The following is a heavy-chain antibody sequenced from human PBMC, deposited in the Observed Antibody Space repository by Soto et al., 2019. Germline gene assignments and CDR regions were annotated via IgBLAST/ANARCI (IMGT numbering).Heavy chain of an antibody. D-gene: IGHD1-26*01. J-gene: IGHJ2*01. Sequence: SSEERFRSNVATELLSRVRHIPGKELEWMGRIDPSDSYTNYSPSFQGHVTISADKSISTAYLQWSSLKASDTAMYYCASLFFLMSRRPPRATPFPDTTLFDL. CDR2: IDPSDSYT. V-gene: IGHV5-10-1*01. CDR3: ASLFFLMSRRPPRATPFPDTTLFDL. CDR1: RSNVATEL.